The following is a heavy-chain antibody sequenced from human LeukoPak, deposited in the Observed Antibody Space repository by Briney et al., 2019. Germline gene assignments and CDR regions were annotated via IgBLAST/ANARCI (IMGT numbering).Heavy chain of an antibody. D-gene: IGHD3-16*01. Sequence: SETLSLTCTVSGGSISGGSYFWSWTRQPAGKGLEWIGRIYTSGSTNYNPSLKSRVTISVDTSKNQFSLKLSSVTAADTAVYYCARDEDYYDVGGHPYGAFDIWGQGTMVTVSS. J-gene: IGHJ3*02. CDR2: IYTSGST. CDR3: ARDEDYYDVGGHPYGAFDI. CDR1: GGSISGGSYF. V-gene: IGHV4-61*02.